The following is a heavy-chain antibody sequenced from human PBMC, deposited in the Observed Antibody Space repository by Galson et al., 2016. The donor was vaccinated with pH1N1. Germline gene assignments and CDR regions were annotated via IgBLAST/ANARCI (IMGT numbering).Heavy chain of an antibody. CDR1: GFTISDYW. Sequence: LRLSCASSGFTISDYWMTWVRQAPGKGLEWVANIKKDGSEKYYVDSVKGRFTITRDNAKNSLYLQMNSLRAEDTAVYYCARGALGMGFDSWGQGTLVTVSS. CDR3: ARGALGMGFDS. CDR2: IKKDGSEK. V-gene: IGHV3-7*01. J-gene: IGHJ4*02. D-gene: IGHD7-27*01.